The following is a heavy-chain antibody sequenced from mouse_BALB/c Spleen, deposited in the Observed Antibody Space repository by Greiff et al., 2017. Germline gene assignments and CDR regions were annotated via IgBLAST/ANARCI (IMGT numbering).Heavy chain of an antibody. D-gene: IGHD1-1*01. CDR1: GFTFSSYG. CDR2: ISSGGSYT. CDR3: ARHNTTVFDY. Sequence: EVKVVESGGDLVKPGGSLKLSCAASGFTFSSYGMSWVRQTPDKRLEWVATISSGGSYTYYPDSVKGRFTISRDNAKNTLYLQMSSLKSEDTAMYYCARHNTTVFDYWGQGTTLTVSS. V-gene: IGHV5-6*01. J-gene: IGHJ2*01.